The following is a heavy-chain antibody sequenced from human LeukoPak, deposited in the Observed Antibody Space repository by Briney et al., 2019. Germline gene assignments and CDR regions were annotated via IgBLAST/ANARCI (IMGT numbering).Heavy chain of an antibody. CDR3: ARGRPGYYFDY. V-gene: IGHV3-53*01. CDR1: GFTVSSNY. J-gene: IGHJ4*02. CDR2: IYSGGST. Sequence: PGGSLRLSCAASGFTVSSNYMSWVRQAPGKGLEWVSVIYSGGSTYYADSVKGRFTISRDNSKNTLYLQMNSLRAEDTAVYYCARGRPGYYFDYWGQGTLVTVSS.